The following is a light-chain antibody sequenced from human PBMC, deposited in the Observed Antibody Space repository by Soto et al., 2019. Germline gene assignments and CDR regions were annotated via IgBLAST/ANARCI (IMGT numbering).Light chain of an antibody. CDR3: SSYAGSYTWV. Sequence: QSALTQPRSVSGSPGQSVTISCTGTSSDVGGYNYVSWYQQHPGKAPKLMIYYVSKRPSGVPDRFSGSKSGNTASLTISGLQAEDEADYYCSSYAGSYTWVFGGGTQLT. CDR2: YVS. CDR1: SSDVGGYNY. J-gene: IGLJ3*02. V-gene: IGLV2-11*01.